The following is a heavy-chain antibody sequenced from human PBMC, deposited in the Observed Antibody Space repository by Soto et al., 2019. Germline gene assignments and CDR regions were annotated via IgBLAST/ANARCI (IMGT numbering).Heavy chain of an antibody. D-gene: IGHD2-15*01. CDR2: ISGSGGST. CDR3: AKKIIGGGGGLPIYYFDGMDV. V-gene: IGHV3-23*01. Sequence: EVQLLESGGGLVQPGGSLRLSCAASGFTFSSYAMSWVRQAPGKGLEWVSAISGSGGSTYYADSVKGRFTISRDNSKNTLYLQMNSMRAEDTAIYYCAKKIIGGGGGLPIYYFDGMDVWGQGTTVTVSS. CDR1: GFTFSSYA. J-gene: IGHJ6*02.